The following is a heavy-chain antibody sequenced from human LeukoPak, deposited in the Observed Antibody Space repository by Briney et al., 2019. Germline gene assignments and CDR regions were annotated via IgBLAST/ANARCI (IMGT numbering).Heavy chain of an antibody. CDR2: ISSSSSYI. D-gene: IGHD3-22*01. V-gene: IGHV3-21*01. CDR3: ARDGYYYDSSGTNFDY. Sequence: PGGSLRLSCAASGFTFSSYSMNWVRQAPGKGLEWVSSISSSSSYIYYADSVKGRFTISRDNAKSSLYLQMNSLRAEDTAVYYCARDGYYYDSSGTNFDYWGQGTLVTVS. J-gene: IGHJ4*02. CDR1: GFTFSSYS.